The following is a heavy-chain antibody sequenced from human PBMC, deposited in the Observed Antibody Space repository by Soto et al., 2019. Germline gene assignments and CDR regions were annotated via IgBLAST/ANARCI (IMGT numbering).Heavy chain of an antibody. V-gene: IGHV4-59*08. D-gene: IGHD2-15*01. CDR3: ARHCSGGSCYDY. Sequence: PSETLSLTCTVSGGSISSYYWSWIRQPPGKGLEWIGYIYYSGSTNYNPSLKSRVTISVDTSKNQFSLKLRSVTAADTAVYYCARHCSGGSCYDYWGQGTLVTVSS. J-gene: IGHJ4*02. CDR1: GGSISSYY. CDR2: IYYSGST.